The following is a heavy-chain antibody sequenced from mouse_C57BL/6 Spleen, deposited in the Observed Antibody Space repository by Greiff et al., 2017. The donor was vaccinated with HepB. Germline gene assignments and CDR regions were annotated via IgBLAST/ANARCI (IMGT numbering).Heavy chain of an antibody. CDR1: GYTFTSYW. V-gene: IGHV1-64*01. D-gene: IGHD2-3*01. CDR3: AKGGYDGYPWFAY. CDR2: IHPNSGST. J-gene: IGHJ3*01. Sequence: QVQLQQPGAELVKPGASVKLSCKASGYTFTSYWMHWVKQRPGQGLEWIGMIHPNSGSTNYNEKFKSKATLTVDKSSSTAYMQLSSLTSEDSAVYYCAKGGYDGYPWFAYWGQGTLGTVSA.